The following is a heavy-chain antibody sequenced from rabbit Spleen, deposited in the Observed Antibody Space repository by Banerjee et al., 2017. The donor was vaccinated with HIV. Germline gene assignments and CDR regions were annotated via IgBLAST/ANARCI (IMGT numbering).Heavy chain of an antibody. J-gene: IGHJ2*01. CDR3: ARGANSHGNGYDL. CDR1: GLDFSGDSY. V-gene: IGHV1S40*01. CDR2: INAYTGKA. D-gene: IGHD6-1*01. Sequence: QLLEESGGDLVKPGASLTLTCKASGLDFSGDSYDSYMCWVRQAPGKGLQWIACINAYTGKAVYATWAKGRFTFSKTSSTTVTLQMTSLTAADTATYFCARGANSHGNGYDLWGPGTLVTVS.